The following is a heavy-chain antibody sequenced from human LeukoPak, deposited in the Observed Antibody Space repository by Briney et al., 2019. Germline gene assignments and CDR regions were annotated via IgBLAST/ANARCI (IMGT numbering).Heavy chain of an antibody. V-gene: IGHV4-30-2*01. CDR1: GGSISSGGYY. CDR3: ARGNKYYFDY. CDR2: IYHSGST. Sequence: PSQTLSLTCTVSGGSISSGGYYWSWIRQPPGKGLEWIGYIYHSGSTYYNPSLKSRVTISVDRSKNQFSLKLSSVTAADTAVYYCARGNKYYFDYWGQGTLVTVSS. J-gene: IGHJ4*02.